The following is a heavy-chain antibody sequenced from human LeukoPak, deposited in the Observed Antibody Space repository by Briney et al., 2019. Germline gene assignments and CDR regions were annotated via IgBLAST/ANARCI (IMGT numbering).Heavy chain of an antibody. V-gene: IGHV6-1*01. J-gene: IGHJ5*02. CDR2: TYYTSKWYN. CDR3: ARQGFRRFDP. CDR1: GDSVSSNRAA. Sequence: SQTLSLTCAISGDSVSSNRAAWNWFRQSPSRGLEWLGRTYYTSKWYNDYADSVKSRITVNPDTSKNQFSLHLNSMTPEDTAVYYCARQGFRRFDPWGQGTLVTVSS. D-gene: IGHD3-3*01.